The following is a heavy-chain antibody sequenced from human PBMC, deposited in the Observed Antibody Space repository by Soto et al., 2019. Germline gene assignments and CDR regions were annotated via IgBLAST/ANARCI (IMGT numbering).Heavy chain of an antibody. J-gene: IGHJ6*02. Sequence: QVQLQESGPGLVKPSQTLSLTCTVSGGSISSGGYYWSWIRQHPGKGLEWIGYIYYSGSTYYNPSLKSRVTISVDTSKNQFSLKLSSVTAADTAVYYCARVPHYYYDSSGKYQPPGMDVWGQGTTVTVSS. D-gene: IGHD3-22*01. CDR1: GGSISSGGYY. V-gene: IGHV4-31*03. CDR2: IYYSGST. CDR3: ARVPHYYYDSSGKYQPPGMDV.